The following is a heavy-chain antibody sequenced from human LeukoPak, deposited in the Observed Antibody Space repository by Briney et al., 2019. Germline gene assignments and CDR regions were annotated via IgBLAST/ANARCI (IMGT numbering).Heavy chain of an antibody. CDR3: ARVYYSSSYDYWYFDL. D-gene: IGHD6-13*01. CDR1: GGSISRYY. Sequence: SETLALTCTVSGGSISRYYWSWIRQPPGKGLEWIGYKDYSGSINYNRSLKSRVTISVDTSKNQFSLKLSSVTAADTAVYYCARVYYSSSYDYWYFDLWGRGTLVTVSS. CDR2: KDYSGSI. J-gene: IGHJ2*01. V-gene: IGHV4-59*01.